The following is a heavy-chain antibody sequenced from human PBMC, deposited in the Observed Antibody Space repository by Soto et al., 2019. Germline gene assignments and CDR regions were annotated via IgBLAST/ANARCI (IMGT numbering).Heavy chain of an antibody. CDR2: IIPIFGTA. CDR3: ARPIAAHALCHYYYYYGIDV. J-gene: IGHJ6*02. V-gene: IGHV1-69*13. Sequence: GASVKVSCKASGGTFSSYAISWVRQAPGQGLEWMGGIIPIFGTANYAQKFQGRVTITADESTSTAYMELSSLRSEDTAVYYCARPIAAHALCHYYYYYGIDVWGQGTTVTVS. CDR1: GGTFSSYA. D-gene: IGHD6-6*01.